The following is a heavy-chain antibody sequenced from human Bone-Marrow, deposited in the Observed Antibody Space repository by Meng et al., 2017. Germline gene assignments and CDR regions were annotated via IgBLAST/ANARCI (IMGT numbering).Heavy chain of an antibody. Sequence: QVHLQESGPGLVKPSGTLSLTCAVSGGSISSPNWWSWVRQPPGRGLEWIGEIYHSGSTTYNPSLLSRVTISVDKSKNQFSLKLSSVTAADTAIYYCARVIYRPSGHNYFDPWGQGTLVTVSS. CDR2: IYHSGST. D-gene: IGHD1-26*01. CDR1: GGSISSPNW. J-gene: IGHJ5*02. CDR3: ARVIYRPSGHNYFDP. V-gene: IGHV4-4*02.